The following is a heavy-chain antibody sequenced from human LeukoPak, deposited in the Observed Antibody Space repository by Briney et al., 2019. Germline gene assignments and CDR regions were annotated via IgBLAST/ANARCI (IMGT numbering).Heavy chain of an antibody. CDR1: GGSISSSSYY. CDR3: ATDYYGSGSWGDCFDY. D-gene: IGHD3-10*01. J-gene: IGHJ4*02. V-gene: IGHV4-39*07. CDR2: IYYSGST. Sequence: PSQTLSLTCTVSGGSISSSSYYWGWIRQPPGKGLEWIGSIYYSGSTYYNPSLKSRVTISVDTSKNQFSLKLSSVTAADTAVYYCATDYYGSGSWGDCFDYWGQGTLVTVSS.